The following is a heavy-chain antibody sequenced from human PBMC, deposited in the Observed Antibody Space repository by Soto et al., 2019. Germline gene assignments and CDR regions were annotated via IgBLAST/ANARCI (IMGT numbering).Heavy chain of an antibody. V-gene: IGHV4-39*01. D-gene: IGHD1-26*01. Sequence: QLHLRESGPGLVKPSETLSLTCTVSAGSITSSSYYWGWIREPPGKGLEWIGSIYYSGSTYYNPSLKSRVTISVNTSKNQFSLKLSSVTAADTAVYYCATHEVGGSYVYTFDPWGQGTLVTVSS. CDR1: AGSITSSSYY. CDR3: ATHEVGGSYVYTFDP. J-gene: IGHJ5*02. CDR2: IYYSGST.